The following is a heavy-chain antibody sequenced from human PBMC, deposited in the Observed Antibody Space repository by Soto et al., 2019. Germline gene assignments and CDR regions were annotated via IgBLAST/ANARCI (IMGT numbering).Heavy chain of an antibody. CDR1: GCTFVDYA. Sequence: RPLRLSCTASGCTFVDYAMSWVRQAPGKGLEWVGFIRSKAYGGTTEYAASVKGRFTISRDDSKSIAYLQMNSLKTEDTAVYYCTTPKEHYYYYGMDVWGQGTTVTVSS. V-gene: IGHV3-49*04. CDR2: IRSKAYGGTT. J-gene: IGHJ6*02. CDR3: TTPKEHYYYYGMDV.